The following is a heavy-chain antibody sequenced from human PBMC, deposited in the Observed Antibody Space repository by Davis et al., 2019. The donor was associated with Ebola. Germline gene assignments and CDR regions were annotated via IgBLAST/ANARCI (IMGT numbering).Heavy chain of an antibody. Sequence: GESLKISCAASGFTFSSYAMSWVRQAPGKGLEWVSAISGSGGSTYYADSVKGRFTISRDNSKNTLYLQMNSLRAEDTAVYYCASAVGIVVVPAAWFDPWGQGTLVTVSS. CDR3: ASAVGIVVVPAAWFDP. CDR1: GFTFSSYA. V-gene: IGHV3-23*01. CDR2: ISGSGGST. D-gene: IGHD2-2*01. J-gene: IGHJ5*02.